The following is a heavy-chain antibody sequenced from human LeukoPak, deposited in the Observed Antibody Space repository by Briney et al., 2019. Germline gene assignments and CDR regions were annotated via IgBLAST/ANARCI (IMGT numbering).Heavy chain of an antibody. V-gene: IGHV3-74*01. CDR1: GFTFSNYW. J-gene: IGHJ3*02. CDR3: AKGPVVTFDI. Sequence: GGSLRLYCAASGFTFSNYWMHWVRQAPGKGLVWFSRINSDGSSTGYEDSVKGRFTISRDNAKNTLYLQMNSLRAEDTAGYYCAKGPVVTFDIWGQGTMVTVSS. D-gene: IGHD2-15*01. CDR2: INSDGSST.